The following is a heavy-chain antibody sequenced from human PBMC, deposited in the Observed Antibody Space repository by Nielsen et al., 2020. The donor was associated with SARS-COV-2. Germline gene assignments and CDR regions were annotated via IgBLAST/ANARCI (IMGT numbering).Heavy chain of an antibody. CDR3: ARGPYSSGWRNY. Sequence: SETLSLTCAVSGGSISSSHWWSWVRPPPGKGLEWIGEIYHSGNTNYNPSLRSRVTISVDKSKNQFSLKLRSVTAADTAVYYCARGPYSSGWRNYWGQGTLVTVSS. D-gene: IGHD6-19*01. J-gene: IGHJ4*02. CDR2: IYHSGNT. V-gene: IGHV4-4*02. CDR1: GGSISSSHW.